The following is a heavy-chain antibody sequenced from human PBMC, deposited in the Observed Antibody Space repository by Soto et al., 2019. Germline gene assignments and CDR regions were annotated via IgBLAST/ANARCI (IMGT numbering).Heavy chain of an antibody. CDR3: APRTTVTIYLYHRTDP. CDR1: GGTFSSYA. J-gene: IGHJ6*02. Sequence: QVQLVQSGAEVKKPGSSVKVSCKASGGTFSSYAISWVRQAPGQGLEWMGGIIPIFGTANYAQKYPGRATFTADESTRPAYLKLTRPASEATPVHCCAPRTTVTIYLYHRTDPWRQGTTFTFSS. V-gene: IGHV1-69*12. CDR2: IIPIFGTA. D-gene: IGHD1-1*01.